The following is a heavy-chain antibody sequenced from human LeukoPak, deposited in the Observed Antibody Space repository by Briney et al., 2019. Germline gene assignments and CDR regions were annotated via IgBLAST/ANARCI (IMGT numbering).Heavy chain of an antibody. J-gene: IGHJ6*03. CDR2: IKQDGSEK. D-gene: IGHD3-3*01. CDR1: GFTFSSYW. CDR3: ARVRVASNYYYYYYMDV. V-gene: IGHV3-7*01. Sequence: GGSLRLSCAASGFTFSSYWMSWVRQAPGKGLEWVANIKQDGSEKYYVDSVKGRFTISRDNAKNSPYLQMNSLRAEDTAVYYCARVRVASNYYYYYYMDVWGKGTTVTVSS.